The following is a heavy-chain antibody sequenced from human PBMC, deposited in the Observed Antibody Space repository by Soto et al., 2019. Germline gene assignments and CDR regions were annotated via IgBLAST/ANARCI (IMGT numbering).Heavy chain of an antibody. CDR3: AREAYGDYETYYYGMDV. CDR2: IIPIFGTA. Sequence: QVQLVQSGAEVKKPGSSVKVSCKASGGTFSSYAISWVRQAPGQGLEWMGGIIPIFGTANYAQKFQGRVTITADESTSTAYMELSSLRSEDTAVYYCAREAYGDYETYYYGMDVWGQGTTVTVSS. CDR1: GGTFSSYA. J-gene: IGHJ6*02. V-gene: IGHV1-69*01. D-gene: IGHD4-17*01.